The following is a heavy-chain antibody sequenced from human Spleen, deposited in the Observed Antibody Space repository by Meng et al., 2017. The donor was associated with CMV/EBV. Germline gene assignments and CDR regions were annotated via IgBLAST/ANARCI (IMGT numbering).Heavy chain of an antibody. J-gene: IGHJ6*02. CDR1: GGTFSSYT. CDR3: ARTKTTVADYYGMDV. CDR2: IIPILGIA. V-gene: IGHV1-69*02. Sequence: SVKVSCKASGGTFSSYTISWVRQAPGQGLEWMGRIIPILGIANYAQKFQGRVTITADKSTSTAYIELSSLRSEDTAVYYCARTKTTVADYYGMDVWGQGTTVTVSS. D-gene: IGHD1-14*01.